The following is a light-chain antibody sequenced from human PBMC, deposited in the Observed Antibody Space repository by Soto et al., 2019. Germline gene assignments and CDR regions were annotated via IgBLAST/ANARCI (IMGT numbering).Light chain of an antibody. CDR1: QSISTY. CDR3: QQSYNIPIT. V-gene: IGKV1-39*01. CDR2: AAS. J-gene: IGKJ5*01. Sequence: DIQMTQSPPSLSASVGDRVTITCRASQSISTYLNWYQQKPGKAPKLLIYAASTLQSGVPSRFSGSGSGRDFTLIISSLQAEDFATVYCQQSYNIPITFGRGTGLEIK.